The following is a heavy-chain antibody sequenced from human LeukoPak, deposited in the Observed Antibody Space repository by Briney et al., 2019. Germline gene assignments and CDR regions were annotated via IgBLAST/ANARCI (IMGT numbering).Heavy chain of an antibody. CDR3: ARVPPAAYYGSTNYFDY. CDR2: IYYSGST. CDR1: GGPISSYY. V-gene: IGHV4-59*12. Sequence: SETLPLTCTVSGGPISSYYWSWIRQPPGKGLEWIGYIYYSGSTNYNPSLKSRVTISVDTSKNHFSLKLSSVTAADTAVYYCARVPPAAYYGSTNYFDYCGQGTLVTVSS. J-gene: IGHJ4*02. D-gene: IGHD3-10*01.